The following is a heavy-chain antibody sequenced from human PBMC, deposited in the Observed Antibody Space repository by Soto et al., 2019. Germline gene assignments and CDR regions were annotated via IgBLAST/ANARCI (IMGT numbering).Heavy chain of an antibody. J-gene: IGHJ4*01. CDR3: AVWSALTQYYFDS. CDR1: GGSFSGYY. Sequence: ETLSLTCAVYGGSFSGYYGSWIRQPPGKGLEWIGEINHSGSTNYNPSLKSRVTISVDTSKKHVSLRLNSVTAADTAVYYCAVWSALTQYYFDSWGHGTLVTVSS. D-gene: IGHD3-3*01. V-gene: IGHV4-34*01. CDR2: INHSGST.